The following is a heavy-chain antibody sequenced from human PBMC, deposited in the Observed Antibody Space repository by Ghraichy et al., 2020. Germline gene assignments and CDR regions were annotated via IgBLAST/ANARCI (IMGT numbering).Heavy chain of an antibody. CDR3: TTVPLDHDYGDFDY. V-gene: IGHV3-15*01. D-gene: IGHD4-17*01. Sequence: GKSLNISCAASGFTFSNAWMSWVRQAPGKGLEWVGRIKSKTDGGTTDYAAPVKGRFTISRDDSKNTLYLQMNSLKTEDTAVYYCTTVPLDHDYGDFDYWGQGTLVTVSS. CDR2: IKSKTDGGTT. J-gene: IGHJ4*02. CDR1: GFTFSNAW.